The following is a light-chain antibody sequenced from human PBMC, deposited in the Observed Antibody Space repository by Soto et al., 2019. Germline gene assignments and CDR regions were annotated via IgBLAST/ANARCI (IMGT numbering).Light chain of an antibody. J-gene: IGKJ5*01. CDR1: QSVSSNY. Sequence: EIVLTQSPGILSLSPGARATLSCRASQSVSSNYLAWYQQQPGQAPRLLIYGASSRATGIPDRFSGSGSGTDFTLTIIRLEPEDFAVYYCQQYGSSPSTFGQGTRLEIK. CDR2: GAS. V-gene: IGKV3-20*01. CDR3: QQYGSSPST.